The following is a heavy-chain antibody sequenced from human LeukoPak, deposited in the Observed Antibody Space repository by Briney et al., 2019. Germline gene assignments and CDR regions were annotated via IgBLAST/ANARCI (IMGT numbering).Heavy chain of an antibody. J-gene: IGHJ3*02. Sequence: SETLSLTCTVSGGSNSSYYWSWIRQPPGKGLEWIGYIYYSGSTNYNPSLKSRVTISVDTSKNQFSLKLSSVTAADTAVYYCARRGPPYYYDSSGYYYDAFDIWGQGTMVTVSS. D-gene: IGHD3-22*01. CDR3: ARRGPPYYYDSSGYYYDAFDI. V-gene: IGHV4-59*01. CDR2: IYYSGST. CDR1: GGSNSSYY.